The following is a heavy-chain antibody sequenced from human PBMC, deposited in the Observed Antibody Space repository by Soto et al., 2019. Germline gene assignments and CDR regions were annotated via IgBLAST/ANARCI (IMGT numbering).Heavy chain of an antibody. J-gene: IGHJ6*02. V-gene: IGHV1-69*13. CDR3: AREVYFYYSMDV. CDR1: GGTFRSYA. CDR2: IIPVFGTP. Sequence: SVKVSCKASGGTFRSYAINWVRQAPGHGLEWVGGIIPVFGTPNYAQRFQGRVTITADESTSTASMELSSLRSDDTAVYYCAREVYFYYSMDVWGQGTTVTVSS.